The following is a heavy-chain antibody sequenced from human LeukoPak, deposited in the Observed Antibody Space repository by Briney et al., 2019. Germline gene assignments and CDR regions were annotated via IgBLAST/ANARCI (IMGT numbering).Heavy chain of an antibody. J-gene: IGHJ5*02. V-gene: IGHV1-2*02. Sequence: ASVKVSCKASGYTFTGYYMHWVRQAPGQGLEWMGWINPNSGGTNYAQKFQGRVTMTRDTSISTAYMELSRLRSDDTAVYYCARAGVVVVVAATDWFDPWGQGTLVTVSS. CDR2: INPNSGGT. CDR3: ARAGVVVVVAATDWFDP. D-gene: IGHD2-15*01. CDR1: GYTFTGYY.